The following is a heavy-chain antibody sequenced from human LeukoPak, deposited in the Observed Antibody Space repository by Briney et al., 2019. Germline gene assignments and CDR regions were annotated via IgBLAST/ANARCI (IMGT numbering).Heavy chain of an antibody. D-gene: IGHD6-19*01. CDR2: IWFDGSKK. CDR3: ARGKVAVAGRPYYFDY. CDR1: GFTFSNYW. J-gene: IGHJ4*02. Sequence: GGSLRLSCAASGFTFSNYWMSWVRQAPGEGLEWVAVIWFDGSKKYYADSVKGRFTISRDNAKNSLYLQMNSLRAEDTAVYYCARGKVAVAGRPYYFDYWGQGTLVTVSS. V-gene: IGHV3-33*08.